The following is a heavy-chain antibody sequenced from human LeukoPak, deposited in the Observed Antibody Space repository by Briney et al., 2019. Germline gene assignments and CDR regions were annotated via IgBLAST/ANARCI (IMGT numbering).Heavy chain of an antibody. D-gene: IGHD3-9*01. V-gene: IGHV3-21*01. Sequence: GGSLRLSCAASGFTFNSYSMNWVRQAPGKGLEWVSSISSSSSYIYYADSVKGRFTISRDNSKNTLYLQMNSLRAEDTAVYYCARVFDSYLDYWGQGTLVTVSS. J-gene: IGHJ4*02. CDR1: GFTFNSYS. CDR2: ISSSSSYI. CDR3: ARVFDSYLDY.